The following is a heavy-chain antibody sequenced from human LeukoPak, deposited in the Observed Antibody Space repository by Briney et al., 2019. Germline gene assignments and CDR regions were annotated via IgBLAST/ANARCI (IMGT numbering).Heavy chain of an antibody. CDR3: ARPFGVVIPPGYYGMDV. CDR1: GYTFTSYY. J-gene: IGHJ6*02. D-gene: IGHD3-3*01. CDR2: INPSGGST. V-gene: IGHV1-46*01. Sequence: ASVKVSCKASGYTFTSYYMHWVRQAPGQGLEWMGIINPSGGSTSYAQKFQGRVTMTRDTPTSTVYMELSSLRSEDTGVYYCARPFGVVIPPGYYGMDVWGQGTTVTVSS.